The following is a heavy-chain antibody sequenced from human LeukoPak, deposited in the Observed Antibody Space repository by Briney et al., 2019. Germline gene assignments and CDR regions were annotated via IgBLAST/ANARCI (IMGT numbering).Heavy chain of an antibody. D-gene: IGHD5-18*01. CDR1: GFVFGDFR. V-gene: IGHV3-21*01. J-gene: IGHJ4*02. CDR3: AREGGGGYSYGHYYFDY. CDR2: ISSSSYI. Sequence: PGGSLRLSCAGAGFVFGDFRMTWIRQAPGKGLEWVSSISSSSYIYYADSVKGRFTISRDNAKNSLYLQMNSLRAEDTAVYYCAREGGGGYSYGHYYFDYWGQGTLVTVSS.